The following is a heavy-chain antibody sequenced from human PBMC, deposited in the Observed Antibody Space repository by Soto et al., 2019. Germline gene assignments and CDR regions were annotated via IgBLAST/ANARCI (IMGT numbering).Heavy chain of an antibody. CDR3: AREVPGLREVNRNWFDP. Sequence: SETLSLTCTVSGDSISGSYWWSWVRQPPGKGLEWIGEVSQSGNTNYNPSLMSRLTISVDKSKNQFSLRLTYVTAADTGIYYCAREVPGLREVNRNWFDPWGQGTLVTVSS. V-gene: IGHV4-4*02. CDR1: GDSISGSYW. D-gene: IGHD3-10*01. J-gene: IGHJ5*02. CDR2: VSQSGNT.